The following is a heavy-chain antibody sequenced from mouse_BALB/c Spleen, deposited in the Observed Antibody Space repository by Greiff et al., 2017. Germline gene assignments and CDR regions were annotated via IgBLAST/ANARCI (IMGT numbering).Heavy chain of an antibody. CDR2: ISDGGSYT. V-gene: IGHV5-4*02. J-gene: IGHJ4*01. CDR3: ARHTIAMDY. CDR1: GFTFSDYY. Sequence: EVKLVESGGGLVKPGGSLKLSCAASGFTFSDYYMYWVRQTPEKRLEWVATISDGGSYTYYPDSVKGRFTISRDNAKNNLYLQMSSLKSEDTAMYYCARHTIAMDYWGQGTSVTVSS. D-gene: IGHD1-1*02.